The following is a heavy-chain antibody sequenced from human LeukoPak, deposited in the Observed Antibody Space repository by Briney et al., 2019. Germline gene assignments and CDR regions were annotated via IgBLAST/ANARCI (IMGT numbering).Heavy chain of an antibody. Sequence: GASVKVSCKASGYTFTSYGISWVRQAPGQGLEWMGWMNPNNGNTHYAQKFQGRVTMTRNTSISTAYMELSSLRSEDTAVYYCARNPPVAGQRNWFDPWGQGTLVTVSS. V-gene: IGHV1-8*02. CDR2: MNPNNGNT. J-gene: IGHJ5*02. CDR3: ARNPPVAGQRNWFDP. D-gene: IGHD6-19*01. CDR1: GYTFTSYG.